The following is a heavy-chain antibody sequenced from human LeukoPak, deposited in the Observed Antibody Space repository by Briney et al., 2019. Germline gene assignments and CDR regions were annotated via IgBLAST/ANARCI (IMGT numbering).Heavy chain of an antibody. D-gene: IGHD6-13*01. CDR2: ISSSSSYI. V-gene: IGHV3-21*01. CDR3: ARDPRIAAPY. Sequence: NPGGSLRLSCAASGFTFSSYSMNWVRQAPGKGLEWVSSISSSSSYIYYADSVKGRFTISRDNAKNSLCLQMNSLRAEDTAVYYCARDPRIAAPYWGQGTLVTVSS. J-gene: IGHJ4*02. CDR1: GFTFSSYS.